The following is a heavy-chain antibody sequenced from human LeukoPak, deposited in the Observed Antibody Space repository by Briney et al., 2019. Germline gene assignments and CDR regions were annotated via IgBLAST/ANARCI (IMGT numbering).Heavy chain of an antibody. J-gene: IGHJ4*02. CDR2: INSDGSST. Sequence: GGSLRLSCAASGFTLSSYWMHWVRQAPGKGLVWISRINSDGSSTGYADSVKGRFTSSRDNAKNTLYLQMNSLSAEDTAVYYCAKSLYGSGSYVDYWGQGTLVTVSS. CDR3: AKSLYGSGSYVDY. V-gene: IGHV3-74*01. CDR1: GFTLSSYW. D-gene: IGHD3-10*01.